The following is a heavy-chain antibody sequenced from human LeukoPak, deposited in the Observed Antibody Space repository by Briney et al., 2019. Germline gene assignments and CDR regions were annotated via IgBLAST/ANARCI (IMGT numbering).Heavy chain of an antibody. CDR2: INPSGGST. D-gene: IGHD6-6*01. CDR3: ARAQLVRNAFDI. CDR1: GFTFSSYA. V-gene: IGHV1-46*01. Sequence: GGSLRLSCAASGFTFSSYAMHWVRQAPGQGLEWMGIINPSGGSTSYAQKFQGRVTTTRDTSTSTVYMELSSLRSEDTAVYYCARAQLVRNAFDIWGQGTMVTVSS. J-gene: IGHJ3*02.